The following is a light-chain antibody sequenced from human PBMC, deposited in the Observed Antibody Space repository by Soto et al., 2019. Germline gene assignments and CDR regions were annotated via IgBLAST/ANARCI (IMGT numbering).Light chain of an antibody. V-gene: IGLV2-8*01. CDR3: SSYSGTYSNVI. Sequence: SALTQPPSASGSPGQSVTISCAGTYNDVGDYNYVSWYQQHPGKVPKLLTYGVTERPSGVPGRFSGSKSGHTASLTVSDLQPADEAVYYCSSYSGTYSNVIFGGGTKLTVL. CDR1: YNDVGDYNY. CDR2: GVT. J-gene: IGLJ2*01.